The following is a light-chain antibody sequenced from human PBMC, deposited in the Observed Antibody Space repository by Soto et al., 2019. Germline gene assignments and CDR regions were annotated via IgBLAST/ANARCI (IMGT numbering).Light chain of an antibody. CDR2: GVS. Sequence: QSVLTQPASVSGSPGQSITISCTGTGSDIGNYNYVSWYQQYPGKAPKLMIYGVSNRPSGVSHRFSGSRSGNTASLTISGLQAEDEADYYCSSYTSSTTPVFGGGTKLTVL. J-gene: IGLJ2*01. V-gene: IGLV2-14*01. CDR1: GSDIGNYNY. CDR3: SSYTSSTTPV.